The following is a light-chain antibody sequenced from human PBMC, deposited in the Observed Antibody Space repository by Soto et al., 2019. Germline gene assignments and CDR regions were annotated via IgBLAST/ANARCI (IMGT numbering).Light chain of an antibody. CDR2: GAS. J-gene: IGKJ5*01. CDR1: QRVSSRY. CDR3: QQYSNSPQT. V-gene: IGKV3-20*01. Sequence: EIVLTQSPATLSLSPGERATLSCRARQRVSSRYLSWYPQIPGQAHRVLIYGASRRATGMPDRFSGSGSGTDFTLTISRLEPEDLAEYYCQQYSNSPQTFGQGTPL.